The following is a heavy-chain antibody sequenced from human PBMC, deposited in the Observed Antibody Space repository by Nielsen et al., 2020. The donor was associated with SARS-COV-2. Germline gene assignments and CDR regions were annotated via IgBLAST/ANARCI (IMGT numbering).Heavy chain of an antibody. CDR3: ARGPQYYDILTGYSSYYYYYGMDV. V-gene: IGHV4-34*01. J-gene: IGHJ6*02. Sequence: SQTLSLTCAVYGGSFSGYYWSWIRQPPGKGLEWIGEINHSRSTNYNPSLKSRVTISVDTSKNQFSLKLSSVTAADTAVYYCARGPQYYDILTGYSSYYYYYGMDVWGQGTTVTVSS. CDR2: INHSRST. CDR1: GGSFSGYY. D-gene: IGHD3-9*01.